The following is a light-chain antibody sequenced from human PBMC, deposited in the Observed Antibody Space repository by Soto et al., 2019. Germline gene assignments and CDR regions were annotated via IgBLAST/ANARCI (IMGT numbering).Light chain of an antibody. CDR3: QQADTCPIT. CDR2: AAS. CDR1: QVISRS. J-gene: IGKJ5*01. V-gene: IGKV1D-12*01. Sequence: DVQMTQSPSSVSASVGDRVTISCQASQVISRSLAWYQQKPWKAPKLLIYAASSLQSGVPSRFIGSGFGTDFTLTISSLQPEDAAIYYCQQADTCPITFGQGTRLEI.